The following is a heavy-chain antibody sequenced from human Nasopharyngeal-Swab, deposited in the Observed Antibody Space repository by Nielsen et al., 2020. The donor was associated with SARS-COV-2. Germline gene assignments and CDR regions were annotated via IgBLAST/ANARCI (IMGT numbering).Heavy chain of an antibody. Sequence: GESLKISCAASGFTFSSYSMNWVRQAPGKGLEWVSSISSSSSYIYYADSVKGRFTISRDNAKSSLYLQMNSLRAEDTAVYYCAREYDEVVVITGAFDIWGQGTMVTVSS. J-gene: IGHJ3*02. CDR2: ISSSSSYI. CDR1: GFTFSSYS. V-gene: IGHV3-21*01. CDR3: AREYDEVVVITGAFDI. D-gene: IGHD3-22*01.